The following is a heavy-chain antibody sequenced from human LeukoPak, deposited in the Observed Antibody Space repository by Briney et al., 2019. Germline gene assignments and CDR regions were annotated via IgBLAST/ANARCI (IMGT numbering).Heavy chain of an antibody. J-gene: IGHJ4*02. V-gene: IGHV4-34*01. CDR3: ARGYDYVWGSYRSYFDY. CDR1: GGSFSGYY. CDR2: INHSGST. Sequence: SETLSLTCAVYGGSFSGYYWSWIRQPPGKGLGWIGEINHSGSTNYNPSLKSRVTISVDTSKNQFSLKLSSVTAADTAVYYCARGYDYVWGSYRSYFDYWGQGTLVTVSS. D-gene: IGHD3-16*02.